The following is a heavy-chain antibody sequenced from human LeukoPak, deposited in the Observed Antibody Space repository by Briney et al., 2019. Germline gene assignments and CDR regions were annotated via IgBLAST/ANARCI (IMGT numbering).Heavy chain of an antibody. CDR3: ARDGYYDFWSGYYLDIGWFDP. CDR2: IYTSGST. CDR1: GGSISSYY. J-gene: IGHJ5*02. Sequence: SETLSLTCTVSGGSISSYYWSWIRQPAGKGLEWIGRIYTSGSTNYNPSLKSRVTMSVGTSKNQFSLKLSSVTAADTAVYYCARDGYYDFWSGYYLDIGWFDPWGQGTLVTVSS. D-gene: IGHD3-3*01. V-gene: IGHV4-4*07.